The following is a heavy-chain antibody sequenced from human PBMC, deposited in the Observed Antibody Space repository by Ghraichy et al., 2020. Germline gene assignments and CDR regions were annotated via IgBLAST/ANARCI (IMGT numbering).Heavy chain of an antibody. V-gene: IGHV4-34*01. CDR3: ARGKGIRALVYFDL. CDR2: INHSGST. D-gene: IGHD2-15*01. CDR1: GGSFSGYY. Sequence: SETLSLTCAVYGGSFSGYYWSWIRQPPGKGLEWIGEINHSGSTNYNPSLKSRVTISVDTSKNQFSLKLSSVTAADTAVYYCARGKGIRALVYFDLWGRGTLVTVSS. J-gene: IGHJ2*01.